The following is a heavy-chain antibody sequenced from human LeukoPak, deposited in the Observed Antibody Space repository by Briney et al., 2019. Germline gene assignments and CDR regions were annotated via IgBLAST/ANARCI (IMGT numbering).Heavy chain of an antibody. CDR1: GGSFSGYY. J-gene: IGHJ4*02. D-gene: IGHD5-24*01. CDR3: ARGWLQPVDY. CDR2: INHSGST. Sequence: SETLSLTCAVYGGSFSGYYWSWIRQPPGKGLEWIGEINHSGSTNYNPSLKSRVTISVDTSKNQFSLKLSSVPAADTAVYYCARGWLQPVDYWGQGTLVTVSS. V-gene: IGHV4-34*01.